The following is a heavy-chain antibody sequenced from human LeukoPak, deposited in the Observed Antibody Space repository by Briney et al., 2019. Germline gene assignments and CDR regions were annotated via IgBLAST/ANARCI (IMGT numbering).Heavy chain of an antibody. CDR3: ARDWGSDEAIDY. D-gene: IGHD2-21*02. J-gene: IGHJ4*02. V-gene: IGHV3-33*01. Sequence: GGSLRLSCAASGFTFSSYGIHWVRQAPGKGLEWVAVIWHDGRNKYYADSVKGRFTISRDNSKNAVLLQMNSLRAEDTAIYYCARDWGSDEAIDYWGQGTLVTVSS. CDR2: IWHDGRNK. CDR1: GFTFSSYG.